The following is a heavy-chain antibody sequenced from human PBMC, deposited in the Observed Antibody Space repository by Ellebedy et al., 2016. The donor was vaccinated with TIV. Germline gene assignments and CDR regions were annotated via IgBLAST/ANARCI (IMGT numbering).Heavy chain of an antibody. J-gene: IGHJ6*02. Sequence: AASVKVSCKASGYTFTSYYMHWVRQAPGQGLEWMGIINPTAGSTSSEQKFQGRVTMTSDTSTRTVYMELSSLRSEDTAVYYCARAPSVDPPMDVWGQGTTVTVSS. CDR1: GYTFTSYY. D-gene: IGHD6-19*01. CDR2: INPTAGST. CDR3: ARAPSVDPPMDV. V-gene: IGHV1-46*01.